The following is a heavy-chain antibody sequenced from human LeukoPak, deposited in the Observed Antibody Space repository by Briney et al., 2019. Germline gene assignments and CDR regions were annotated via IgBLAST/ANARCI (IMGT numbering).Heavy chain of an antibody. Sequence: VGSLRISCAASGFTFSDYNMIWIRQAPGKGLEWEWVAYITSSGRSTLYADSVKGRFTISRDNAKNSLYLQMNSLRPEDTAVYYCARVLRSVLTGTDAFDIWGQGTRVTVSS. D-gene: IGHD2-21*02. J-gene: IGHJ3*02. CDR3: ARVLRSVLTGTDAFDI. CDR2: ITSSGRST. CDR1: GFTFSDYN. V-gene: IGHV3-11*04.